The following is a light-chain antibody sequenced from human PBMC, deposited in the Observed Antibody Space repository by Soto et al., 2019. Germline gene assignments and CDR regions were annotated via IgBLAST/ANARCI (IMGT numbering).Light chain of an antibody. J-gene: IGKJ1*01. CDR1: HNIERW. CDR2: EAS. V-gene: IGKV1-5*03. Sequence: IQMTQSPSTLSASVGDRVTITCRASHNIERWMAWYQQKPGKAPSLLIYEASIFESGVPSRFSGSGSGTQFTLTISSLQPDDFATYYCQQYNSYPWTFSQGTKVDIK. CDR3: QQYNSYPWT.